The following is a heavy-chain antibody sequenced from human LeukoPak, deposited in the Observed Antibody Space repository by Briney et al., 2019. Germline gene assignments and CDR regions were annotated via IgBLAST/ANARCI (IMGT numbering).Heavy chain of an antibody. CDR1: AYTFSGYY. V-gene: IGHV1-2*02. CDR3: ARGGDTMIVVVITDFDY. CDR2: INPNSGGT. D-gene: IGHD3-22*01. Sequence: ASVKVSCKASAYTFSGYYMHWVRQAPGQGLEWMGWINPNSGGTNYAQKFQGRVTMTRDTSISTAYMELSRLRSDDTAVYYCARGGDTMIVVVITDFDYWGQGTLVTVSS. J-gene: IGHJ4*02.